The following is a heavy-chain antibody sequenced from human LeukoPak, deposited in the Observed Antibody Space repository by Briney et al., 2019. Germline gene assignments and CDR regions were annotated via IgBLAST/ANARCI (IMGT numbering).Heavy chain of an antibody. J-gene: IGHJ5*02. D-gene: IGHD1-26*01. Sequence: PGGSLRLSCAASGFTFSSDAMSWVRQAPGEGLEWVSAISGSGGSTYYADSVKGRFTISRDNSKNTLYLQMNSLRAEDTAVYYCAKSGSYTNWFDPWGQGTLVTVSS. CDR3: AKSGSYTNWFDP. CDR2: ISGSGGST. V-gene: IGHV3-23*01. CDR1: GFTFSSDA.